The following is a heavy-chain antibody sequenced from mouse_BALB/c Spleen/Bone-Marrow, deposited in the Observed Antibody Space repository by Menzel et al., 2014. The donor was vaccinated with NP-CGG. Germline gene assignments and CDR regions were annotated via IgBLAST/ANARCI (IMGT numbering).Heavy chain of an antibody. CDR1: GYAFTYYL. V-gene: IGHV1-54*01. CDR2: INPGTGGT. CDR3: ARRPWFAY. J-gene: IGHJ3*01. Sequence: QVQLQQSGAEQVRPGTSVKVSCKAAGYAFTYYLIDWIKQRPGQRPGQGLEWIGVINPGTGGTNYNEEFKGRATLTADNSSSTAYMQLSSPTSDDSAVYFCARRPWFAYWGQGTLVTVSA.